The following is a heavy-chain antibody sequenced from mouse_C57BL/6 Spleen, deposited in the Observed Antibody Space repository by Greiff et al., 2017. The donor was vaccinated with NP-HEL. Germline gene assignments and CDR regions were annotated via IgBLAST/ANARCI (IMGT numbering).Heavy chain of an antibody. CDR1: GFTFCDYG. CDR3: ARRVYYGSSYRYYAMDY. D-gene: IGHD1-1*01. V-gene: IGHV5-17*01. J-gene: IGHJ4*01. Sequence: EVQGVESGGGLVKPGGSLKLSCAASGFTFCDYGMHWVRQAPEKGLEWVAYISSGSSTIYYADTVKGRFTISRDNAKNTLFLQMTSLRSEDTAMYYCARRVYYGSSYRYYAMDYWGQGTSVTVSS. CDR2: ISSGSSTI.